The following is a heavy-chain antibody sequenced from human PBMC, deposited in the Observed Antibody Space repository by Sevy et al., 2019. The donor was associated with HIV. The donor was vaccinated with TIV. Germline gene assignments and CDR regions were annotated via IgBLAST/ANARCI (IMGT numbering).Heavy chain of an antibody. D-gene: IGHD1-26*01. V-gene: IGHV4-59*08. Sequence: SETLSLTCTVSGGSITSLYWNWIRQPPGKGLEWIANIYYNGHINYNPSVKSRVTFSLDTSKNQFSLRLRSVTAADAAMYYCAGENAWGRGYSWGQGTLVTVSS. CDR1: GGSITSLY. J-gene: IGHJ4*02. CDR2: IYYNGHI. CDR3: AGENAWGRGYS.